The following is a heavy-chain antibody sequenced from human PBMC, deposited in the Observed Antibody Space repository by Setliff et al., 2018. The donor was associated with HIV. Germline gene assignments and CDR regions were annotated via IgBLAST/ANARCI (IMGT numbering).Heavy chain of an antibody. J-gene: IGHJ4*02. CDR1: GGSVSSVNYY. V-gene: IGHV4-61*01. D-gene: IGHD5-12*01. Sequence: PSETLSLTCSVSGGSVSSVNYYWSWIRQPPGKGLEWIGYIHYTGSTTYNPSLKSRVTISVDTSKNQFSLELSSVTAADTAVYYCAREAVDGYARYFDYWGQGSLVTAPQ. CDR2: IHYTGST. CDR3: AREAVDGYARYFDY.